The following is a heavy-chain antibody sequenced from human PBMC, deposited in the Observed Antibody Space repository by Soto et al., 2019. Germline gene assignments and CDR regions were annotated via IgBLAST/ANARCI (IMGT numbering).Heavy chain of an antibody. Sequence: EVQLVESGGGLVQPGGSLRLSCAASGFTLRGYWMHRVRQAPGKGLVWVSRINSDGSSTSYADSVKGRFTISRDNAKNTLYLQMNSLRAEDTAVYYCAKDGRLGQFDYWGQGTLVTASS. D-gene: IGHD6-19*01. CDR2: INSDGSST. CDR1: GFTLRGYW. CDR3: AKDGRLGQFDY. J-gene: IGHJ4*02. V-gene: IGHV3-74*01.